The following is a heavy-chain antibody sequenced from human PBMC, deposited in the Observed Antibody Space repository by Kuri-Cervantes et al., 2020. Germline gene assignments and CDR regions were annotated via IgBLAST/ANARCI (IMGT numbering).Heavy chain of an antibody. CDR3: ARASTRYYGSGSYYIGY. D-gene: IGHD3-10*01. CDR1: GYTFTSYD. V-gene: IGHV1-8*02. J-gene: IGHJ4*02. CDR2: MNPNSGNT. Sequence: ASVKVSCKASGYTFTSYDINWVRQATGQGLEWMGWMNPNSGNTGYAQKFQGRVTMTRNTSISTAYMELSGLRSEDTAVYYCARASTRYYGSGSYYIGYWGQGTLVTVSS.